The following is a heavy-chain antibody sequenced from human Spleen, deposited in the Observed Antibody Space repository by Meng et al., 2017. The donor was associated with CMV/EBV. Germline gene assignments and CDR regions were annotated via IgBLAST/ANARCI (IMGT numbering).Heavy chain of an antibody. D-gene: IGHD1-1*01. J-gene: IGHJ3*01. V-gene: IGHV3-21*01. CDR3: ARGWNSFDV. CDR1: EFTIGTYS. Sequence: RLSCAASEFTIGTYSMNWVRQAPGKGLEWVSSISSGSTHMYYADSVKGRFTISRDNAMYTLYLQMNSLRAEDTAVYYCARGWNSFDVWGQGTMVTVSS. CDR2: ISSGSTHM.